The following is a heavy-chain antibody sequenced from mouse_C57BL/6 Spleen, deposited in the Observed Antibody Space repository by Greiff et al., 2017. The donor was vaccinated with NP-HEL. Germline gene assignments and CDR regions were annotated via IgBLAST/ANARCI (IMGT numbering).Heavy chain of an antibody. CDR1: GYTFTSYW. D-gene: IGHD2-3*01. CDR2: IYPGSGST. V-gene: IGHV1-55*01. Sequence: QVHVKQPGAELVKPGASVKMSCKASGYTFTSYWITWVKQRPGQGLEWIGDIYPGSGSTNYNEKFKSKATLTVDTSSSTAYMQLSSLTSEDSAVYYCAREADGYPYYFDYWGQGTTLTVSS. J-gene: IGHJ2*01. CDR3: AREADGYPYYFDY.